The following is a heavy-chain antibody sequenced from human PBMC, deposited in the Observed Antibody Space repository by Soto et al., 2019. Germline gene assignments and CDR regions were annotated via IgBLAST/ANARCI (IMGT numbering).Heavy chain of an antibody. V-gene: IGHV4-31*03. Sequence: QVQLQESGPGLVKPSQTLSLTCTVSGGSISSGGYYWSWIRQHPGKGLEWIGYIYYSGSTYYNPSLESRVTISVDTSKNQFSLKLSSVTAADTAVYYCARRGGFYSSSSGYYFDYWGQGTLVTVSS. CDR2: IYYSGST. CDR3: ARRGGFYSSSSGYYFDY. J-gene: IGHJ4*02. D-gene: IGHD6-6*01. CDR1: GGSISSGGYY.